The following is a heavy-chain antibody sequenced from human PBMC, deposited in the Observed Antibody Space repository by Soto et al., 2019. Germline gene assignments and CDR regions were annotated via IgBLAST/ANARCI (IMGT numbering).Heavy chain of an antibody. D-gene: IGHD5-12*01. CDR2: LSDGGSP. CDR3: ARDHGFGGYDY. Sequence: GGSLRLSCAASGFTVRSTYMSWVRQAPGKGLEWVPTLSDGGSPYYADSVTGRFTISRDNSKNTLFLQMSSLRAEDTAVYYCARDHGFGGYDYRGQGTQVTVSS. J-gene: IGHJ4*01. V-gene: IGHV3-53*01. CDR1: GFTVRSTY.